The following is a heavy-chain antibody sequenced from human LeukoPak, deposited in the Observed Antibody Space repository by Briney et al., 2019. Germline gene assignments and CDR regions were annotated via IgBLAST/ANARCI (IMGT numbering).Heavy chain of an antibody. J-gene: IGHJ3*02. CDR1: GGSISSYY. CDR2: FYYSGST. D-gene: IGHD4-17*01. CDR3: ARSLTVTYGAFDI. Sequence: SETLSLTCTVYGGSISSYYWSCIRQPPGKGLEWIGYFYYSGSTNYNPSLKSRVTKSVDTSKNQFSLRLSSVTVADTAVYYCARSLTVTYGAFDIWGQGTMVTVSS. V-gene: IGHV4-59*01.